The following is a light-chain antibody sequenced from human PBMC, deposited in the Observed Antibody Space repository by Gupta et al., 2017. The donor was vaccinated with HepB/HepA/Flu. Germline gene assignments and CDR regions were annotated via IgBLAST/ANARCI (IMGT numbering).Light chain of an antibody. J-gene: IGLJ2*01. CDR3: NSRDSSGDYVI. CDR2: DKN. Sequence: SSEVTQDPTVSVALGQTVRITCQGDSLRTYYASWYKQRPGQAPVLVMSDKNNRPSGIPDRFSGSSSGNTASLTITGAQAEEEADYYCNSRDSSGDYVIFGGGTKLTVL. V-gene: IGLV3-19*01. CDR1: SLRTYY.